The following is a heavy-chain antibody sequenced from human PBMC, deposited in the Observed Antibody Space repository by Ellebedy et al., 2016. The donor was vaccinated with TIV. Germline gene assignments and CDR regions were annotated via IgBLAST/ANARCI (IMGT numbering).Heavy chain of an antibody. CDR2: INPKSGDT. CDR3: ARDNHYYVQYFQH. V-gene: IGHV1-2*02. J-gene: IGHJ1*01. D-gene: IGHD3-10*02. CDR1: GYPFSAYY. Sequence: ASVKVSCKASGYPFSAYYMHWVRQAPGQGLEWMGWINPKSGDTKYAQKFQGRVTMTKDTSINTAYMELRRLRVDDTAVFYCARDNHYYVQYFQHWGQGTLVTVSS.